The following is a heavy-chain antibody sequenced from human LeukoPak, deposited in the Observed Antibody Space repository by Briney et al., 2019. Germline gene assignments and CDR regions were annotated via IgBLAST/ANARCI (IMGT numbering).Heavy chain of an antibody. V-gene: IGHV3-7*03. CDR1: GFTFSNYW. Sequence: GGSLRLSCAASGFTFSNYWMTWVRQAPGKGLEWVANINRDGSERYYVDSVKGRFTISRDDAKSSPYLQMNSLRAEDTAVYYCARRNAMDVWGQGTTVIVFS. CDR2: INRDGSER. CDR3: ARRNAMDV. J-gene: IGHJ6*02.